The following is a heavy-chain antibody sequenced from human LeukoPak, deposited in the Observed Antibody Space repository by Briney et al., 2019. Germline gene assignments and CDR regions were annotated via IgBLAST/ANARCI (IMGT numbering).Heavy chain of an antibody. CDR3: VKSGTWADFDS. CDR1: GFIFSSYG. CDR2: ISNKGGST. Sequence: GGSLRLSCSASGFIFSSYGMHWVRQAPGKGLEYVSGISNKGGSTYYADSVKGRFTISRDNSKNTLHLQMSSLRADDTAVYYCVKSGTWADFDSWGQGTLVTVSS. D-gene: IGHD1-26*01. V-gene: IGHV3-64D*09. J-gene: IGHJ4*02.